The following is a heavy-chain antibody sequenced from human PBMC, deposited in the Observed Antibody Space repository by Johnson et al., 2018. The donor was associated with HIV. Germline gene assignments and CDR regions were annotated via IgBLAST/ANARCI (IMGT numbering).Heavy chain of an antibody. V-gene: IGHV3-33*08. Sequence: QMQLVESGGGVVQPGRSLRLSCAASGFTFDDYGMSWVRQAPGKGLEWMAIIWYDGSNKYYADSVKGRFTISRDNSKNTLYLQMNSLRAEDTAVYYWARGGGINDYGGPGDAFDIWGQGKMVTVSS. J-gene: IGHJ3*02. CDR3: ARGGGINDYGGPGDAFDI. D-gene: IGHD4-17*01. CDR1: GFTFDDYG. CDR2: IWYDGSNK.